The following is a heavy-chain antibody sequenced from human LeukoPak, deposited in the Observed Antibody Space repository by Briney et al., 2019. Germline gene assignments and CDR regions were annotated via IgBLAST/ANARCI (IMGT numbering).Heavy chain of an antibody. CDR1: GGSISSYY. V-gene: IGHV4-59*01. J-gene: IGHJ3*02. CDR2: IYYSGST. Sequence: SETLSLTCTVSGGSISSYYWSWIRQPPGKGLEWLGYIYYSGSTNYNPSLKSRVTISVDTSKNQSSLKLSSVTAADTAVYYCARDGGSGDNAFDIWGQGTMVTVSS. D-gene: IGHD3-16*01. CDR3: ARDGGSGDNAFDI.